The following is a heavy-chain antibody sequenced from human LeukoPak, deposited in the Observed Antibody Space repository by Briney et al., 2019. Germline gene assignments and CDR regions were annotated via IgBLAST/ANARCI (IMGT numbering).Heavy chain of an antibody. V-gene: IGHV1-2*02. CDR1: GYTFTGYY. J-gene: IGHJ4*02. Sequence: GASVKVSCKASGYTFTGYYMHWVRQAPGQGLEWMGWINPISGGTNYAQKFQGRVTMTRDTSISTAYMELSRLRSDDTAVYYCARVSPGGSYYLVRSKKRRNFDYWGQGTLVTVSS. CDR3: ARVSPGGSYYLVRSKKRRNFDY. CDR2: INPISGGT. D-gene: IGHD1-26*01.